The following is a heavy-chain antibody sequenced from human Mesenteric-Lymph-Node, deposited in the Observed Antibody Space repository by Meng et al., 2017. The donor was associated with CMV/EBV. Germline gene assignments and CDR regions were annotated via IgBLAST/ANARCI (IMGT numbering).Heavy chain of an antibody. CDR3: TSRRQIPPGYCTSSTCPAY. D-gene: IGHD2-8*01. CDR1: GFTFTNYD. J-gene: IGHJ4*02. Sequence: ASVKVSCKASGFTFTNYDIHWVRQATGQGFEWMGWMSPKYGNTGEAQKFQGRVTMTRDTSISTAYMELSSLRSEDTGVYYCTSRRQIPPGYCTSSTCPAYWGQGTLVTVSS. CDR2: MSPKYGNT. V-gene: IGHV1-8*02.